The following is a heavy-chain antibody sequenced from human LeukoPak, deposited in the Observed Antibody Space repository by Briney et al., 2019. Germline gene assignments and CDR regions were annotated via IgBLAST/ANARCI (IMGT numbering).Heavy chain of an antibody. CDR2: ISWNSGGI. Sequence: GGSLRLSYAASGFTFDDYAMHWVRQAPGKGLEWVSGISWNSGGIVYADSVKGRFTISRDNAKNSLYLQMNSLRVEDTALYYCAKDRYGNYLGPLDYWGQGTLVTVSS. D-gene: IGHD3-10*01. CDR3: AKDRYGNYLGPLDY. CDR1: GFTFDDYA. J-gene: IGHJ4*02. V-gene: IGHV3-9*01.